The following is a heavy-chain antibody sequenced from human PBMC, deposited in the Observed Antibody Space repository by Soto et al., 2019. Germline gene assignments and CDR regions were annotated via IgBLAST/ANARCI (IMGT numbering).Heavy chain of an antibody. CDR3: AKDLGSSPYYFDY. J-gene: IGHJ4*02. V-gene: IGHV3-23*01. CDR2: ISGSGRTT. Sequence: GGSLRLSCAASGFTFSSYAMSWVRQAPGKGLEWVSLISGSGRTTYYTDSVKGRVTISRDNSKNTLYLEMNNLRVEDTAVYYCAKDLGSSPYYFDYWGQGALVTVSS. CDR1: GFTFSSYA. D-gene: IGHD3-10*01.